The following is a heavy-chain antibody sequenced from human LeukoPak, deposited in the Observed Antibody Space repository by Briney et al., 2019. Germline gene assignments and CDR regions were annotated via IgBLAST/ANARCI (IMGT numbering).Heavy chain of an antibody. Sequence: GASVKVSCKASGYTFTGYYMHWVRQAPGQGLEWMGWINPNSGGTNYAQKFQGWVTMTRDTSISTAYMELSRLRSDDTAVYYCARRSYSSGWHFDYWGQGTLVTVSS. D-gene: IGHD6-19*01. CDR3: ARRSYSSGWHFDY. J-gene: IGHJ4*02. CDR1: GYTFTGYY. CDR2: INPNSGGT. V-gene: IGHV1-2*04.